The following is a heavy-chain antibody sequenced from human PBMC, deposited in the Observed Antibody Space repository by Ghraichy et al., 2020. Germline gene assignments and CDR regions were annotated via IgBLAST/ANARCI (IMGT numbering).Heavy chain of an antibody. CDR1: EYTFRYHD. J-gene: IGHJ4*02. CDR3: VTTDVRGVGYYRL. CDR2: MNPSDDAV. Sequence: ASVKVSCKASEYTFRYHDLNWVRQAPGQGPEWLGWMNPSDDAVGYSHHLQGRVTMTLNTSINTAYFHLRGLTSADTAVYYCVTTDVRGVGYYRLWGQGSLLTVSS. V-gene: IGHV1-8*02. D-gene: IGHD3-3*01.